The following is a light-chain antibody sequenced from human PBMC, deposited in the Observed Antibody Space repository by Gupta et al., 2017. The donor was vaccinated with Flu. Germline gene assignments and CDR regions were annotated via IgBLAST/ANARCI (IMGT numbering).Light chain of an antibody. CDR1: QSISTY. J-gene: IGKJ1*01. Sequence: PSSLSASVGDRVTITCRASQSISTYLNWYQQKPGKAPKVLMYAASSLQSGVPSRFSGSGSGTDFTLTISSLQPEDFATYYCQQSYSTPRTFGQGTKVEIK. V-gene: IGKV1-39*01. CDR2: AAS. CDR3: QQSYSTPRT.